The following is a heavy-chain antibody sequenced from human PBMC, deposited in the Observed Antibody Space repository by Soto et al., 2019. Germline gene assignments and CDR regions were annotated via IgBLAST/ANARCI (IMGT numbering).Heavy chain of an antibody. J-gene: IGHJ4*02. CDR1: GGSISSGGYY. V-gene: IGHV4-31*03. Sequence: SETLSLTCTVSGGSISSGGYYWSWIRQHPGKGLEWIGYIYYSGSTYYNPSLKSRVTISVDTSKNQFSLKLSSVTAADTAVYYCASSIVVVPAAMQGIDYWGQGTLVTVSS. D-gene: IGHD2-2*01. CDR3: ASSIVVVPAAMQGIDY. CDR2: IYYSGST.